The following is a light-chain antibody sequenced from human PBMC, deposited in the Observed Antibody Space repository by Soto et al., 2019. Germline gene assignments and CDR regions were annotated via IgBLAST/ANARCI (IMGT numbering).Light chain of an antibody. CDR3: SSYTTSRTWV. Sequence: QSALTQPASVSGSPGQSITISCTGTSSDVGNYNYVSWYQHHPGKAPKLMIYDVRYRPSGVSVRFSGSKSGNTASLTISGLQAEDEANYYCSSYTTSRTWVFGGGTKVTVL. J-gene: IGLJ3*02. CDR2: DVR. CDR1: SSDVGNYNY. V-gene: IGLV2-14*03.